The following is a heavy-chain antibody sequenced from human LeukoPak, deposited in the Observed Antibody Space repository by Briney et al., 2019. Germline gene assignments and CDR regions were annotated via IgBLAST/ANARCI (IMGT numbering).Heavy chain of an antibody. CDR1: GGSISNYY. V-gene: IGHV4-34*01. J-gene: IGHJ4*02. Sequence: SETLSLTCTVSGGSISNYYWSWIRQPPGKGLEWIGEINHSGSTNYNPSLKSRVTISVDTSKNQFSLKLSSVTAADTAVYYCARHFGRYCSSTSCSFDYWGQGTLVTVSS. D-gene: IGHD2-2*01. CDR3: ARHFGRYCSSTSCSFDY. CDR2: INHSGST.